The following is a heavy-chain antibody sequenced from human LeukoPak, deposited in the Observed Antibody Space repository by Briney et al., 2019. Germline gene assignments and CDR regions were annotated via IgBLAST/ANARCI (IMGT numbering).Heavy chain of an antibody. D-gene: IGHD3-22*01. CDR2: ISGSGVRT. CDR3: VKDKYDSSGYYFDY. J-gene: IGHJ4*02. CDR1: GFTFSAYA. V-gene: IGHV3-23*01. Sequence: GGSLRLSCAASGFTFSAYAMSWVLQAPGKGLEWVSDISGSGVRTYYADSVKGRITISRDNSKNTLYLQMNSLRVEDTAVYYCVKDKYDSSGYYFDYWGQGTLVTVSS.